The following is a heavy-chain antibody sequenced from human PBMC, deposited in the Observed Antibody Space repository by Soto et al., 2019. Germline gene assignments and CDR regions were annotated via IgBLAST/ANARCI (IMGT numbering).Heavy chain of an antibody. Sequence: ASVKVSCKASGYTFTGYYMHWVRQAPGQGLEWMGWINPNSGGTNYAQKFQGWVTMTRDTSTSTVYMELSSLRSEDTAVYYCARVATSKLLLDYYYYMDVWGKGTTVTVSS. CDR1: GYTFTGYY. J-gene: IGHJ6*03. V-gene: IGHV1-2*04. D-gene: IGHD2-2*01. CDR3: ARVATSKLLLDYYYYMDV. CDR2: INPNSGGT.